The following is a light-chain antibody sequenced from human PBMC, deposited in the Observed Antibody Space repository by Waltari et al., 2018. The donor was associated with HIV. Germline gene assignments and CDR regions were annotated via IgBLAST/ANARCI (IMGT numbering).Light chain of an antibody. CDR3: MQSRQVPLT. J-gene: IGKJ4*01. V-gene: IGKV2D-29*01. Sequence: DIVMTQTPLSLSVTPGQPASISCKSSQSLLFSDGKTYLSWYMHKPGQTPQLLIYESSNRFSGVPDRFSGSGSGTDFTLKISRVEADDVGVYYCMQSRQVPLTFGGGTKVEIK. CDR1: QSLLFSDGKTY. CDR2: ESS.